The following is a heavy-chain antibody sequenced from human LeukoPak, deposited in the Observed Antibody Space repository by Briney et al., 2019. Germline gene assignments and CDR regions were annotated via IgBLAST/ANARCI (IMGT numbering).Heavy chain of an antibody. Sequence: ASVKVSCKASGNIFTNYHLHWVRLAPGRGLEWMGAVYTDGGTITNTRSFQDRVTMTRDVSTRTLYMELSSLNSEDTAVCYCATEAPGSYRFDNWGQEILVTVSS. CDR3: ATEAPGSYRFDN. J-gene: IGHJ4*02. D-gene: IGHD3-10*01. CDR1: GNIFTNYH. V-gene: IGHV1-46*01. CDR2: VYTDGGTI.